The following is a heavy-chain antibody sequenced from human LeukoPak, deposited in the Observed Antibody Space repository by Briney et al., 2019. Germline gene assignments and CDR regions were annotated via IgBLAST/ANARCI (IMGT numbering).Heavy chain of an antibody. CDR2: ISSSGTTI. D-gene: IGHD4-17*01. Sequence: GGSLRLSCAASGFTLSSYGMNWVRQAPGKGLEWVSYISSSGTTIYYADSVKGRFTISRDNAKNSLYLQMNSLRAEDTAVYYCAREGALTVTKDAFDIWGQGTMVTVSS. CDR1: GFTLSSYG. V-gene: IGHV3-48*03. J-gene: IGHJ3*02. CDR3: AREGALTVTKDAFDI.